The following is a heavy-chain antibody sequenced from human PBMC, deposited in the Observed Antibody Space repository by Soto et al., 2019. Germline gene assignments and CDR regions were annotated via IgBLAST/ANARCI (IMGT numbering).Heavy chain of an antibody. CDR3: ASLRDYYDSSGYYPASFDY. CDR2: IYYSGST. D-gene: IGHD3-22*01. V-gene: IGHV4-59*01. J-gene: IGHJ4*02. Sequence: SETLSLTCTVSGGSISSYYWSWIRQPPGKGLEWIGYIYYSGSTNYNPSLKSRVTISVDTSKNQFSLKLSSVTAADTAVYYCASLRDYYDSSGYYPASFDYWGQGTLVTVSS. CDR1: GGSISSYY.